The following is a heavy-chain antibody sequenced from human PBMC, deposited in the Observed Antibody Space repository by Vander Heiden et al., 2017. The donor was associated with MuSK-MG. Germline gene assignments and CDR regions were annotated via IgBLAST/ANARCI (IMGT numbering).Heavy chain of an antibody. D-gene: IGHD6-13*01. J-gene: IGHJ4*01. CDR2: IWYDGSNK. CDR3: AREFAAAGTKGGFDY. CDR1: GFTFSGYG. V-gene: IGHV3-33*01. Sequence: PLVESGGGVVPPGRSMRLSCAASGFTFSGYGMHWVRQAPGKGLEWVTVIWYDGSNKYYADYVKGRFTISRDNSKNTLYLQMNSLSPEDTAVYYCAREFAAAGTKGGFDYWGHGTLVTVSS.